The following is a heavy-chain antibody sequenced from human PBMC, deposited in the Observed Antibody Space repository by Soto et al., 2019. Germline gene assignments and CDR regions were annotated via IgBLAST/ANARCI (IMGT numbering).Heavy chain of an antibody. Sequence: QVQLVQSGAEVKKPGSSVKVSCKASGGTFSSYAISWVRQAPGQGLEWMGGIIPIFGTANYAQKFQGRVTITADEATSTANMELRSLRSEDTAVYDCASRGIAAAAAIPFDYWGQGTLVTVSS. D-gene: IGHD6-13*01. J-gene: IGHJ4*02. CDR3: ASRGIAAAAAIPFDY. V-gene: IGHV1-69*12. CDR2: IIPIFGTA. CDR1: GGTFSSYA.